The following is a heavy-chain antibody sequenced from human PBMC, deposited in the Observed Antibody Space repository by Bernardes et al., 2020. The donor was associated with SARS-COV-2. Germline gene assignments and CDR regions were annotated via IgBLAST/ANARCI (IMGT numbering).Heavy chain of an antibody. V-gene: IGHV3-66*02. CDR2: IYRGGRT. J-gene: IGHJ4*02. Sequence: VGSLLLSCAASGFTVRSNYMGWVRQAPGTGLAWVSVIYRGGRTYYADSVKGRFSISGDNSKNTLFLQMNSLRVEDTAVYYCASRMATSGGFDSWGQGTLVTVSS. CDR3: ASRMATSGGFDS. D-gene: IGHD5-12*01. CDR1: GFTVRSNY.